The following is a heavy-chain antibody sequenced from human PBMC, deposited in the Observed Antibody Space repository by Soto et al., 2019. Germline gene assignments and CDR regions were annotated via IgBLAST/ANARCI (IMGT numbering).Heavy chain of an antibody. J-gene: IGHJ6*02. CDR1: GGSFSGYY. D-gene: IGHD3-9*01. CDR2: INHSGST. V-gene: IGHV4-34*01. Sequence: PSETLSLTCAVYGGSFSGYYWSWIRQPPGKGLEWIGEINHSGSTNYNPSLKSRVTVSVDTSKNQFSLKLSSVTAADTAVYYCARGGRITIFHYYYGMDVWGQGTTVTVPS. CDR3: ARGGRITIFHYYYGMDV.